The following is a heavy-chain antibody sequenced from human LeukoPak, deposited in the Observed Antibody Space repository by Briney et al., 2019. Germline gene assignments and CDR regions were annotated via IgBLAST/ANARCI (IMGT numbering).Heavy chain of an antibody. CDR2: IYYSGST. D-gene: IGHD2-2*01. J-gene: IGHJ4*02. CDR3: ARVVVTGGYYFDY. CDR1: GGSISSGSHY. Sequence: SETLSLTCTVSGGSISSGSHYWGWIRQPPGKGLEWIANIYYSGSTYYNPSLKSRVAISVNTSKSLCSLNLSSVTATDTAVYYCARVVVTGGYYFDYWGQGTLVTVSS. V-gene: IGHV4-39*01.